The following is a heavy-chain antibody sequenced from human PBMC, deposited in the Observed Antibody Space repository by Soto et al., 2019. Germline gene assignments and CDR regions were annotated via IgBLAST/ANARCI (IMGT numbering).Heavy chain of an antibody. J-gene: IGHJ5*02. V-gene: IGHV4-31*03. Sequence: PSETLSLTCTVSGGSISSCGYYWSWIRQHPGKGLEWIGYIYYSGSTYYNPSLKSRVTISVDTSKNQFSLKLSSVTAADTAVYYCARGDCTNGVCYKNYPGWFDPWGQGTLVTVSS. CDR1: GGSISSCGYY. CDR3: ARGDCTNGVCYKNYPGWFDP. CDR2: IYYSGST. D-gene: IGHD2-8*01.